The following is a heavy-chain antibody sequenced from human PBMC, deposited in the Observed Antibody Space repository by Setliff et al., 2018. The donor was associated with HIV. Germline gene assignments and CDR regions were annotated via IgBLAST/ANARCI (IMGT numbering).Heavy chain of an antibody. CDR2: IYTSGST. V-gene: IGHV4-61*02. CDR1: GGSISSGSYY. Sequence: SETLSLTCTVSGGSISSGSYYWSWIRQPAGKGLEWIGRIYTSGSTNYIPSLKSRVTISLDTSKNQFSLKLTSVTAADTAVYYCARVIMPRGGAFDIWGQGTMVTVSS. D-gene: IGHD3-10*01. J-gene: IGHJ3*02. CDR3: ARVIMPRGGAFDI.